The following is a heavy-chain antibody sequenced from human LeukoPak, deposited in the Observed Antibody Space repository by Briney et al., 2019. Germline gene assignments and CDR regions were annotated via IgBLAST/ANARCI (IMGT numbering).Heavy chain of an antibody. Sequence: SETLSLTCTVSGGSISSYYWSWLRQPAGKGLEWIGRIYTSVSTNYNPPLKSRVAMSVDTSKNQFSLKLSSVTAADTAVYYCASEAGDMVRGVIMYYYYYGMDVWGQGTTVTVSS. CDR3: ASEAGDMVRGVIMYYYYYGMDV. V-gene: IGHV4-4*07. CDR1: GGSISSYY. D-gene: IGHD3-10*01. CDR2: IYTSVST. J-gene: IGHJ6*02.